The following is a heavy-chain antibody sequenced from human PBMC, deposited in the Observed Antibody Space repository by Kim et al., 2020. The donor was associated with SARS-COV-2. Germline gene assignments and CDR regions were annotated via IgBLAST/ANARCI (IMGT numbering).Heavy chain of an antibody. CDR1: AFNFDDFG. J-gene: IGHJ6*02. Sequence: GGSLRLSCVGSAFNFDDFGMAWVRHSPDKGLEFVAYIDWNGGRIDLGDSVRGRFIISRDNTKNSVFLQMNSLRVEDTAFYFCVRESTRFYGFDVWGQGATVTVTS. V-gene: IGHV3-20*04. CDR3: VRESTRFYGFDV. CDR2: IDWNGGRI.